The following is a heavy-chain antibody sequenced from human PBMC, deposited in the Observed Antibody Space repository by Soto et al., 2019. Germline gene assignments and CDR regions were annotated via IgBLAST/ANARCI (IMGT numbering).Heavy chain of an antibody. Sequence: EVQLVESGGGLVQPGGSRRVSCAASGFSFSNYAMNWVRQAPGKGLEWVSYISIGSGSIFYADSVKGRFTISRDDAKNSLYMQMNTLRDEDTAVDCVIDDRWAFDFWGQGTMVTVSS. CDR1: GFSFSNYA. V-gene: IGHV3-48*02. J-gene: IGHJ3*01. D-gene: IGHD3-22*01. CDR2: ISIGSGSI. CDR3: IDDRWAFDF.